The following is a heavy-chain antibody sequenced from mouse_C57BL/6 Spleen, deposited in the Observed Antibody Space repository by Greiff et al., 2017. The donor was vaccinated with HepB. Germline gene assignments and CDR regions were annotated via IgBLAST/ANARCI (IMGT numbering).Heavy chain of an antibody. CDR1: GYTFTDYN. J-gene: IGHJ3*01. CDR2: INPNNGGT. Sequence: EVKLQESGPELVKPGASVKMSCKASGYTFTDYNMHWVKQSHGKSLEWIGYINPNNGGTSYNQKFKGKATLTVNKSSSTAYMELRSLTSEDSAVYYCARPRYDVFAYWGQGTLVTVSA. CDR3: ARPRYDVFAY. V-gene: IGHV1-22*01. D-gene: IGHD2-12*01.